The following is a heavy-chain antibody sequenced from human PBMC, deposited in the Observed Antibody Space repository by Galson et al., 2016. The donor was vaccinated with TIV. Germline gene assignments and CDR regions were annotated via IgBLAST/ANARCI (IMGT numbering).Heavy chain of an antibody. D-gene: IGHD6-13*01. J-gene: IGHJ4*02. V-gene: IGHV3-21*01. CDR3: ARGLQLRPY. Sequence: SLRLSCAASGFTFSSFGMNWVRQAPGKGLEWVPSISSSNNYIYYADSVKGRFTISRDNAKNSLYLQMNSLRAEDTAVYYCARGLQLRPYWGQGTLVTVSS. CDR1: GFTFSSFG. CDR2: ISSSNNYI.